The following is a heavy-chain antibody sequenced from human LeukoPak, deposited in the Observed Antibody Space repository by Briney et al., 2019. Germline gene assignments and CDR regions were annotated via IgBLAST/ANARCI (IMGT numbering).Heavy chain of an antibody. Sequence: GGSLRLSCAASGFTFSSYSMNWVRQASGKGLEWVGRIRSKANSYATAYAASVKGRFTISRDDSKNTAYLQMNSLKTEDTAVYYCTRPRSSTSWDFDYWGQGTLVTVSS. J-gene: IGHJ4*02. CDR2: IRSKANSYAT. CDR3: TRPRSSTSWDFDY. V-gene: IGHV3-73*01. D-gene: IGHD2-2*01. CDR1: GFTFSSYS.